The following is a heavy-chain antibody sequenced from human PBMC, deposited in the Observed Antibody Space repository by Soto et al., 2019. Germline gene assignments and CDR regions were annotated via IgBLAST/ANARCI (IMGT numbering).Heavy chain of an antibody. CDR1: GGSISSNDFY. Sequence: SETLSLTCIVSGGSISSNDFYWSWIRQHPGKGLEWIGYIYYSGNTYYNPSLKSRVTISVDTSKNQFSLKLSSVTAADTAVYYCARHLGDYYGSGSYSYWFDPWGQGTLVTVSS. V-gene: IGHV4-39*01. CDR2: IYYSGNT. J-gene: IGHJ5*02. D-gene: IGHD3-10*01. CDR3: ARHLGDYYGSGSYSYWFDP.